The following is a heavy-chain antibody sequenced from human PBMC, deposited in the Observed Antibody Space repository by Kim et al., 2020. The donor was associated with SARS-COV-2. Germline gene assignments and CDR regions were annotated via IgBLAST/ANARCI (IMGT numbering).Heavy chain of an antibody. D-gene: IGHD5-12*01. CDR3: ARAPEMATCDY. J-gene: IGHJ4*02. Sequence: TNYNPALRSRVTRSVDTSTTQFSLKLSSVTAADTAVYYCARAPEMATCDYWGQGTLVTVSS. CDR2: T. V-gene: IGHV4-59*01.